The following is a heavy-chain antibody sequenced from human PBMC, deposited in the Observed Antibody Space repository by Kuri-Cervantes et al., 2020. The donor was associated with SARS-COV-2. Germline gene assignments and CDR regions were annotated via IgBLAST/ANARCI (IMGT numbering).Heavy chain of an antibody. D-gene: IGHD2-2*01. J-gene: IGHJ5*02. Sequence: LRLSCTVSGGSISSGSYYWSWIRQPAGKGLEWIGHIYTSGSTNYNPSLKSRVTISVDTSKNQFSLKLSSVTAADTAVYYCARPLGYCSSTSCPGWFDPWGQEPWSPSPQ. CDR2: IYTSGST. CDR1: GGSISSGSYY. V-gene: IGHV4-61*09. CDR3: ARPLGYCSSTSCPGWFDP.